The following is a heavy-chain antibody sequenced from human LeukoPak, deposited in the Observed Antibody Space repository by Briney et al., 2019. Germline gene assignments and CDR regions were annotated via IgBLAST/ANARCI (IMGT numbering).Heavy chain of an antibody. CDR2: ISGSGGRT. Sequence: PGGSLRLSCAASGFTFSSYAMSWVRQAPGKGLEWVSGISGSGGRTYYADSVKGRFTISRDNSKNTLYLQINSLRAERTAVYYCAKFYDNAGYHYFDYWGQGTLVTVSS. CDR1: GFTFSSYA. V-gene: IGHV3-23*01. D-gene: IGHD3-22*01. J-gene: IGHJ4*02. CDR3: AKFYDNAGYHYFDY.